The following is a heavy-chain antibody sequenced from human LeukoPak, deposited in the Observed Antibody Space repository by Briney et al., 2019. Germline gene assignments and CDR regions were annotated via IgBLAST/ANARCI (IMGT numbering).Heavy chain of an antibody. V-gene: IGHV4-39*07. Sequence: SETLSLTCTVSGGSISSSSYYWGWIRQPPGKGLEWIGSIYYSGSTYYNPSLKSRVTISVDTSKNQFSLKLSSVTAADTAVYYCARVSWGNYYDSSGYYYFDYWGQGTLVTVSS. D-gene: IGHD3-22*01. CDR2: IYYSGST. CDR1: GGSISSSSYY. J-gene: IGHJ4*02. CDR3: ARVSWGNYYDSSGYYYFDY.